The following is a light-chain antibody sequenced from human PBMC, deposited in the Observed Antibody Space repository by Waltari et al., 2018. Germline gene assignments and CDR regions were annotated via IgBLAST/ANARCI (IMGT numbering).Light chain of an antibody. CDR1: SSDIADYDS. CDR3: CSYAGTNNVYV. V-gene: IGLV2-8*01. Sequence: QSALTQPPYPSGSPGKSVTTPCTGTSSDIADYDSVSWYHQHPAKAPKLMIYEVIKRPSGVPGRFSGSKSGNTASLTFSGLQAEDEADYYCCSYAGTNNVYVFGTGTKVTVL. CDR2: EVI. J-gene: IGLJ1*01.